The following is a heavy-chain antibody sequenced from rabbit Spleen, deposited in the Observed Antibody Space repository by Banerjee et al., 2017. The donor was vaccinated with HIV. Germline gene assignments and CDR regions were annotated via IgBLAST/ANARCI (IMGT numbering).Heavy chain of an antibody. CDR2: IDTGSRDFT. V-gene: IGHV1S45*01. J-gene: IGHJ6*01. Sequence: EESGGGLVQPEGSLTLTCTASGLDFSSSYWICWVRQAPGKGLEWIACIDTGSRDFTYYASWAKGRFTISKTSSTTVTLQMTSLTVADTATYFCARDTGSSFSTYGMDLWGQGTLVTVS. CDR3: ARDTGSSFSTYGMDL. D-gene: IGHD8-1*01. CDR1: GLDFSSSYW.